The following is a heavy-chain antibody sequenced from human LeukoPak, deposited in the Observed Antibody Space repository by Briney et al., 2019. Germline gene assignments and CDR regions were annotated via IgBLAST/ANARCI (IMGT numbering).Heavy chain of an antibody. CDR2: IAPGDSDT. V-gene: IGHV5-51*01. Sequence: GESLKISCKGSGYSFTAYWIGWVRQMPGKGLELMGIIAPGDSDTRYNPALQGQVTISGDKSITTAYLQWSSLKASDTAMYYCARGDCSGGNCHFDYWGQGTLVTVSS. D-gene: IGHD2-15*01. CDR1: GYSFTAYW. CDR3: ARGDCSGGNCHFDY. J-gene: IGHJ4*02.